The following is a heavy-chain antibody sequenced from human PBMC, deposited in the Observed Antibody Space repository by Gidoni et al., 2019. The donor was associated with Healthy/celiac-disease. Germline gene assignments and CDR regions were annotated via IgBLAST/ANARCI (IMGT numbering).Heavy chain of an antibody. V-gene: IGHV4-31*03. Sequence: QVQLQESGPGLVKPSQTLSLTCTVSGGSISSGGYYWSWIRQHPGKGLEWIGYIYYSGSTYYNPSRKSRVTISVETSKNQFSLKLSSVTAADTAVYYCARGDCSSTSCYSGITGTTRGWFDPWGQGTLVTVSS. CDR2: IYYSGST. D-gene: IGHD2-2*02. J-gene: IGHJ5*02. CDR1: GGSISSGGYY. CDR3: ARGDCSSTSCYSGITGTTRGWFDP.